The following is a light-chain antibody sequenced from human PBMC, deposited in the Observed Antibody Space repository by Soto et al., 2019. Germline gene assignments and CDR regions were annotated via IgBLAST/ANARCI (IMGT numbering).Light chain of an antibody. CDR3: ASWDDSLTGIYV. J-gene: IGLJ1*01. CDR1: SSNIGSGT. Sequence: QSVLTQPPSVSGTPGQRVTISCSGGSSNIGSGTVNWYQQLPGTAPKLLIYNNNQRPSGVPDRFSGSKSGTSGSLAISGLQPEDEADYSCASWDDSLTGIYVFGNGTKVT. CDR2: NNN. V-gene: IGLV1-44*01.